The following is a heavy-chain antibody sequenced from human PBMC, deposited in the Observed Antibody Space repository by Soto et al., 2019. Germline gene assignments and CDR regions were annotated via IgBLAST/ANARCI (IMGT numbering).Heavy chain of an antibody. Sequence: RRLSCAASGFTFRDYYMSWIRQAPGKGLEWVSYISSSSSYTNYADSVKGRFTISRDNAKNSLYLQMNSLRAEDTAVYYCARVLIFGVVTALDYWGQGTLVTVSS. J-gene: IGHJ4*02. V-gene: IGHV3-11*06. CDR2: ISSSSSYT. CDR3: ARVLIFGVVTALDY. CDR1: GFTFRDYY. D-gene: IGHD3-3*01.